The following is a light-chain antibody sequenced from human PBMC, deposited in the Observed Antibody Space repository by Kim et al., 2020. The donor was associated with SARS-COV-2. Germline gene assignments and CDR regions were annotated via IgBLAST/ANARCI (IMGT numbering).Light chain of an antibody. J-gene: IGKJ5*01. CDR1: QSVSNK. CDR2: DAS. Sequence: EIVVTQSPATLSVSPGESATLSCRASQSVSNKVAWHQQKPGQAPRLLIYDASTRATGIPARFTGSGSGTEFTLTINSLQSEDFAVYHCQQYNKWSVSFGQGTRLEIK. CDR3: QQYNKWSVS. V-gene: IGKV3-15*01.